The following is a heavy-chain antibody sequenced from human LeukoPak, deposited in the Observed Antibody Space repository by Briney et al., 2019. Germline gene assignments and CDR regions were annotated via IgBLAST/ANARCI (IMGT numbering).Heavy chain of an antibody. CDR1: GFTASSNY. D-gene: IGHD5-12*01. CDR2: IYSGGST. V-gene: IGHV3-53*04. Sequence: GGSLRLSCAASGFTASSNYMSWVRQAPGKGLEWVSVIYSGGSTYYADSVKGRFTISRHNSKNTLYLQMNSLRAEDTAVYYCARVSGYDDDYWGQGTLVTVSS. CDR3: ARVSGYDDDY. J-gene: IGHJ4*02.